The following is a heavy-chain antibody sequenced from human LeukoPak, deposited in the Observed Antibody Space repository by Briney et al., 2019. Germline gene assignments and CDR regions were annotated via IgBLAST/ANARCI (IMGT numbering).Heavy chain of an antibody. D-gene: IGHD2-2*02. CDR1: GFTFSSYA. Sequence: GRSLRLSCAASGFTFSSYAMSWVRQAPGKGLEWVSAMSGSGGYTYYADSVKGRFTISRDSSKNTLYLQMNSLRGEDTAVYYCAKELGHTLPFDCWGQGTLVTVSS. CDR3: AKELGHTLPFDC. V-gene: IGHV3-23*01. J-gene: IGHJ4*02. CDR2: MSGSGGYT.